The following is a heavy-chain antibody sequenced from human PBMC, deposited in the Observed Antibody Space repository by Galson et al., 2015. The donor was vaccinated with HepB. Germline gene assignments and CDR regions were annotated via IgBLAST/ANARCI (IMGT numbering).Heavy chain of an antibody. Sequence: SLRLSCAASGFTFDDYAMHWVRQAPGKGLEWVSGISWDSGSIGYADSVKGRFTISRDNAKNSLYLQMNSLRAEDTALYYCAKDPSGYNSYAFDYWGQGTLVTVSS. D-gene: IGHD5-12*01. CDR2: ISWDSGSI. V-gene: IGHV3-9*01. CDR1: GFTFDDYA. CDR3: AKDPSGYNSYAFDY. J-gene: IGHJ4*02.